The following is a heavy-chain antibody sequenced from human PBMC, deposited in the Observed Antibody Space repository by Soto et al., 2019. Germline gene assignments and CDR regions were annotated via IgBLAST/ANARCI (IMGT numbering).Heavy chain of an antibody. V-gene: IGHV3-30*01. CDR2: ISYDGTNK. CDR1: GFTFSSYA. Sequence: GGSLRLSCAASGFTFSSYAMHWVRQAPGKGLEWVAVISYDGTNKHYADSVKGRFTISRDNSKNTLYLQMNSLRAEDTAVYYCARDLRTWELLRAFDYWGQGT. J-gene: IGHJ4*02. CDR3: ARDLRTWELLRAFDY. D-gene: IGHD1-26*01.